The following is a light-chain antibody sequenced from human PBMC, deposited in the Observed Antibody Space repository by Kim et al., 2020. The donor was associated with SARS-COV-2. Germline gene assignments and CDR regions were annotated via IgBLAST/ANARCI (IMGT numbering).Light chain of an antibody. CDR2: AAS. CDR1: QGIRTV. V-gene: IGKV1-17*01. J-gene: IGKJ4*01. Sequence: DIQMTQSPSSLSASVGDRVTITCRASQGIRTVLGWYQQKPGKAPKLLIYAASSLQSGVPSRFSGSGSGTEFTLTISSLQPEDFATYYCLQHNSYPRTFGEGTKVDIK. CDR3: LQHNSYPRT.